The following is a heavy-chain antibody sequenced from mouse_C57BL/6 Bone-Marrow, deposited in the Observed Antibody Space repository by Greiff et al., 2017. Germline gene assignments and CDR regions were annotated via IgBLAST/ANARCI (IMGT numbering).Heavy chain of an antibody. V-gene: IGHV1-82*01. Sequence: QVQLQQSGPELVKPGASVKISCKASGYAFSSSWMNWVKQRPGKGLVWIGRIYPGDGDTNYNGKFKGKATLTADKSSSTAYMQLSSLTSEDSAVYFCARWSDGYCDYWGQGTTLTVSS. CDR3: ARWSDGYCDY. CDR1: GYAFSSSW. CDR2: IYPGDGDT. J-gene: IGHJ2*01.